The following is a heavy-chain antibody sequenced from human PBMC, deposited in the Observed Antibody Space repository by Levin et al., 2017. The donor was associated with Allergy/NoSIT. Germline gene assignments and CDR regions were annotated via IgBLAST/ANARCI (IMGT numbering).Heavy chain of an antibody. V-gene: IGHV3-74*01. CDR2: INSDGSST. CDR3: ARGTGMYSSGWLTFDY. J-gene: IGHJ4*02. D-gene: IGHD6-19*01. Sequence: GGSLRLSCAASGFTFSSYWMHWVRQAPGKGLVWVSRINSDGSSTSYADSVKGRFTISRDNAKNTLYLQMNSLRAEDSAVYYCARGTGMYSSGWLTFDYWGQGTLVTVSS. CDR1: GFTFSSYW.